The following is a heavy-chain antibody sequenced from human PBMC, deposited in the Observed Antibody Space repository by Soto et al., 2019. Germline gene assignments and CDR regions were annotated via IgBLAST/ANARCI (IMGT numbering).Heavy chain of an antibody. CDR2: IYYTGRT. V-gene: IGHV4-30-4*01. J-gene: IGHJ5*02. Sequence: SETLSLTXSVSGDYIHVGGYYWTWIRQRPGKGLEWMGYIYYTGRTYYNPSLESRLTMSVDRSKNQFSLRLTSVTAADTAVYFCGRDLTSNANCIDPWGQGALVTVSS. CDR3: GRDLTSNANCIDP. D-gene: IGHD2-2*01. CDR1: GDYIHVGGYY.